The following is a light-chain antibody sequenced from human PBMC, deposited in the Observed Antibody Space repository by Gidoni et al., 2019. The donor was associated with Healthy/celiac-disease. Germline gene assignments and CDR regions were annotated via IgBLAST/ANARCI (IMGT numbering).Light chain of an antibody. CDR1: SSNIGAGDD. Sequence: QSVLTPPPSVSGAPGPRSTISCTGSSSNIGAGDDVPWYQQLPGTAPKLPLYGNRKRPSGVPDRFSGAKSGTSASLAITGLQAEDEADYYCQSYDSSLSGDVVFGGGTKLTVL. J-gene: IGLJ2*01. CDR3: QSYDSSLSGDVV. V-gene: IGLV1-40*01. CDR2: GNR.